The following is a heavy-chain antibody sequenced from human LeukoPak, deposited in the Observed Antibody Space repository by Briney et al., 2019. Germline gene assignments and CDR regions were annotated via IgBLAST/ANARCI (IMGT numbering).Heavy chain of an antibody. CDR3: AKGRGTYSSGWYNWFDP. J-gene: IGHJ5*02. CDR1: GFTFSSYA. CDR2: IIGSGGST. D-gene: IGHD6-19*01. V-gene: IGHV3-23*01. Sequence: GASLRLSCAASGFTFSSYAMSWVRQAPGKGLEWVSAIIGSGGSTYYADSVKGRFTISRDNSKNTLYLQMNSLRAEDTAVYYCAKGRGTYSSGWYNWFDPWGQGTLVTVSS.